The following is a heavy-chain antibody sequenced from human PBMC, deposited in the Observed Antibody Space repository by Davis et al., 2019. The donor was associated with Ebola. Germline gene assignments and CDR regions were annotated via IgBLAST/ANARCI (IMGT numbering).Heavy chain of an antibody. J-gene: IGHJ4*02. D-gene: IGHD6-13*01. CDR3: AREIAAAAFDY. Sequence: GESLKISCASSGFSFSNYSMHWVCQAPGKGLEWVSSISSSSSYIYYADSVKGRFTISRDNAKNSLYLQMKSLRAEDTAVYYCAREIAAAAFDYWGEGILVTVSS. CDR1: GFSFSNYS. CDR2: ISSSSSYI. V-gene: IGHV3-21*01.